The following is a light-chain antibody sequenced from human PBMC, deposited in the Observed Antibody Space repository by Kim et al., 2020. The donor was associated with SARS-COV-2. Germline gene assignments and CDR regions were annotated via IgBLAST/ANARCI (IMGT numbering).Light chain of an antibody. Sequence: EIVMTQSPATLSVSPGERATLSCRASQSVSSNLAWYQQKPGQAPSLLIYGASTRATGVPARFSGSGSGTEFTLTISSLQSEDIAVYYCQHYTHFPLIFGGGTKVDIK. CDR3: QHYTHFPLI. J-gene: IGKJ4*01. V-gene: IGKV3-15*01. CDR1: QSVSSN. CDR2: GAS.